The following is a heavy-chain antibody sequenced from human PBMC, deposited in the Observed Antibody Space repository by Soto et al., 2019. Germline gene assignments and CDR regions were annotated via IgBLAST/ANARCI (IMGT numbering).Heavy chain of an antibody. CDR1: GFTFSSYW. V-gene: IGHV3-7*03. D-gene: IGHD2-21*01. CDR3: ARDVNSPIAAVYYGMDV. Sequence: LRLSCAASGFTFSSYWMSWVRQAPGKGLEWVANIKQDGSEKYYVDSVKGRFTISRDNAKNSLYLQMNSLRAEDTAVYYCARDVNSPIAAVYYGMDVWGQGTTVTVSS. J-gene: IGHJ6*02. CDR2: IKQDGSEK.